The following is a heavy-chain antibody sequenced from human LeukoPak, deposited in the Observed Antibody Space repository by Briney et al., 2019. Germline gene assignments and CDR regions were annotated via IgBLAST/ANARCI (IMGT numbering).Heavy chain of an antibody. J-gene: IGHJ6*02. D-gene: IGHD1-26*01. CDR3: AKDRGSGSYYYYYYGMDV. Sequence: PGRSLRLSCAASGFTFDDYAMHWVRHAPGKGLEWVSGISWNSGSIGYADSVKGRFTISRENAKNSLYLQMNSLRAEDTALYYCAKDRGSGSYYYYYYGMDVWGQGTTVTVSS. CDR2: ISWNSGSI. CDR1: GFTFDDYA. V-gene: IGHV3-9*01.